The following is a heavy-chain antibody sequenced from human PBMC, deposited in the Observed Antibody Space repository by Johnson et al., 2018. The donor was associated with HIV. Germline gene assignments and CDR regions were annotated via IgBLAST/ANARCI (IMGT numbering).Heavy chain of an antibody. J-gene: IGHJ3*02. CDR1: GFTFSTYW. CDR3: TRDPPCGDGYNYADAFDI. CDR2: IKQDGSEK. D-gene: IGHD5-24*01. Sequence: VQLVESGGGLVQPGGSLRLSCAASGFTFSTYWMSWVRQVPGKGLEWVANIKQDGSEKSYVDSVKGRFTISRNDAKNTLYLQMHSLKTEDTAVYYCTRDPPCGDGYNYADAFDIWGQGTMVTVSS. V-gene: IGHV3-7*03.